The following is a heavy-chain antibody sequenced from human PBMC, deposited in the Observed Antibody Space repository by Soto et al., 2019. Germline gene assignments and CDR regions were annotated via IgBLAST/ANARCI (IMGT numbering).Heavy chain of an antibody. CDR3: AKDIGSCVSTSCYLTYGGIDV. CDR1: GFTFDGYA. J-gene: IGHJ6*02. CDR2: ISWNSGTM. Sequence: VQLVESGGGLVQPGRSLRLSCAASGFTFDGYAMHWVRQVPGKGLEWVSGISWNSGTMAYADSVKDRFTISRDNAKNSLYLQMNSLRTEDTALYYCAKDIGSCVSTSCYLTYGGIDVWGQGTTVTV. D-gene: IGHD2-2*01. V-gene: IGHV3-9*01.